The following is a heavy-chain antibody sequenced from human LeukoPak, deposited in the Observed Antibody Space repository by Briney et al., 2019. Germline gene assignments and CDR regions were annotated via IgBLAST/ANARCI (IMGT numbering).Heavy chain of an antibody. CDR2: ISSSGSTI. D-gene: IGHD3-3*01. V-gene: IGHV3-48*03. CDR1: GFTFSSYE. Sequence: GGSLRLSCAASGFTFSSYEMNWVRQAPGKGLEWVSYISSSGSTIYYADSVKGRFTNSRDNAKNSLYLQMNSLRAEDTAVYYCARENVELRFLEWLLSPREGWFDPWGQGTLVTVSS. CDR3: ARENVELRFLEWLLSPREGWFDP. J-gene: IGHJ5*02.